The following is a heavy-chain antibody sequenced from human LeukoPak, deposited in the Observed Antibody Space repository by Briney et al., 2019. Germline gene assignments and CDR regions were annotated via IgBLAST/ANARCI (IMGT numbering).Heavy chain of an antibody. CDR2: IIPIFGTA. CDR1: GGTFSSYA. D-gene: IGHD2-15*01. CDR3: ARVVPRYCSGGTCYSPNFDY. J-gene: IGHJ4*02. Sequence: GASVKVSCKTSGGTFSSYAISWVRQAPGQGLEWMGGIIPIFGTANYAQKFQGRVTITTDESTSTAYMELSSLRSEDTTVYYCARVVPRYCSGGTCYSPNFDYWGQGSLVTVSS. V-gene: IGHV1-69*05.